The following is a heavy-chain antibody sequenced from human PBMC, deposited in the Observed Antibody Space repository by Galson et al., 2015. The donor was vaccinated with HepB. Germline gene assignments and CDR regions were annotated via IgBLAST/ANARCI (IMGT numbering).Heavy chain of an antibody. V-gene: IGHV1-18*01. CDR2: ISAYNGNT. CDR3: ARDAGALYYYGSGSGYGMDV. D-gene: IGHD3-10*01. CDR1: GYTFTSYG. Sequence: SVKVSCKASGYTFTSYGISWVRQAPGQGLEWMGWISAYNGNTNYAQKLQGRVTMTTDTSTSTAYMELRSLRSDDTAVYYCARDAGALYYYGSGSGYGMDVGDQGTTVTVTS. J-gene: IGHJ6*02.